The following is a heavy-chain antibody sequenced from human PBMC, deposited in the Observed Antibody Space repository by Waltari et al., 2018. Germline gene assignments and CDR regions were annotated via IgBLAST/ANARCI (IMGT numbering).Heavy chain of an antibody. CDR1: GFTFSSYG. V-gene: IGHV3-30*02. D-gene: IGHD3-16*01. CDR2: IRYDGSNK. CDR3: VKAISFWGYYFDY. J-gene: IGHJ4*02. Sequence: QVQLVESGGGVVQPGGSLRLSCAASGFTFSSYGMHWVRQAPGKGLEWVAFIRYDGSNKYYADSVKGRFTISRDNSKNTLYLQMNSLRAEDTAVYYCVKAISFWGYYFDYWGQGTLVTVSS.